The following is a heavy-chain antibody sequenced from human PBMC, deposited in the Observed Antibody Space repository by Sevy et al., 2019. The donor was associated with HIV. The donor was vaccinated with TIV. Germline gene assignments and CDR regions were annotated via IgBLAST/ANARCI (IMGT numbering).Heavy chain of an antibody. J-gene: IGHJ6*03. V-gene: IGHV3-13*01. CDR3: ARGGDTVVEPAVWGYMDV. D-gene: IGHD2-2*01. Sequence: QLGGSLRLSCAASGFTFTSYDMHWVRQATGKGLEWVSTIGTAGDTYYPGSVKGRFTISRENAKNSLYLQMNSLRAEDTAVYDCARGGDTVVEPAVWGYMDVWGKGTTVTVSS. CDR1: GFTFTSYD. CDR2: IGTAGDT.